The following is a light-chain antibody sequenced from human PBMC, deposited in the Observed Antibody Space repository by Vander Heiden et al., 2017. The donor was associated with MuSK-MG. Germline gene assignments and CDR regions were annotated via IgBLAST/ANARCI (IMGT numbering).Light chain of an antibody. CDR1: SSDVGGYNY. CDR3: SSYTSSSTLYV. V-gene: IGLV2-14*01. Sequence: QSALTPPASVSVSPGQSLTISCTGTSSDVGGYNYVSWYQQHPGKAPKLMIYEVSNRPSGVSNRFSGSKSGNTASLTISGLQAEDEADYYCSSYTSSSTLYVFGTGTKVTVL. J-gene: IGLJ1*01. CDR2: EVS.